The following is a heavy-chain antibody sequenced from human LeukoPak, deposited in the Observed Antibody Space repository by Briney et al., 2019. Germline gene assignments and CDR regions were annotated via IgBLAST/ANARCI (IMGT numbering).Heavy chain of an antibody. V-gene: IGHV4-34*01. CDR1: GGSFSGYY. D-gene: IGHD2-2*01. J-gene: IGHJ4*02. Sequence: PSETLSLTCAVYGGSFSGYYWNWIRQPPGKGLEWIGEINHYGSTKYSPSLKSRVTISGDTSKNQFSLRLNSVTAADTAVYYCARAYRAHQTLHSCHFFDFWGRGTLVTVSP. CDR2: INHYGST. CDR3: ARAYRAHQTLHSCHFFDF.